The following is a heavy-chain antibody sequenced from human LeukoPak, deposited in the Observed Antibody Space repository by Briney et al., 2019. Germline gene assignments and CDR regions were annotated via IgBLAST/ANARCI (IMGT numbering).Heavy chain of an antibody. V-gene: IGHV4-61*02. D-gene: IGHD3-22*01. J-gene: IGHJ3*02. CDR3: ARGPYSYDSSGAFDI. CDR2: ISSSGST. CDR1: GDSISSGDYY. Sequence: SETLSPTCTVSGDSISSGDYYGSWIRQPAGKGLEWIGRISSSGSTNYNPSLKSRVTISVDTSKNQFSLKLSSVTAADTAVYFCARGPYSYDSSGAFDIWGQGTMVTVSS.